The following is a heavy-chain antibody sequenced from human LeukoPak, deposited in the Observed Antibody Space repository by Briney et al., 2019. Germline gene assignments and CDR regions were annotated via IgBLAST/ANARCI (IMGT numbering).Heavy chain of an antibody. CDR2: IYYSGST. CDR3: ARVYYDFWSGYYGDAFDI. D-gene: IGHD3-3*01. Sequence: SETLSLTCTVSGGSISSYYWSWIRQPPGKGLEWIGYIYYSGSTNYNPSLKSRVTISVDTSKNQFSLKLGSVTAADTAVYYCARVYYDFWSGYYGDAFDIWGQGTMVTVSS. CDR1: GGSISSYY. J-gene: IGHJ3*02. V-gene: IGHV4-59*01.